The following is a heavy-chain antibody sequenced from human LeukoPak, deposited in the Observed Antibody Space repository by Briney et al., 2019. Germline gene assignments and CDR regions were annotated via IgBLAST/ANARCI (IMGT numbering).Heavy chain of an antibody. CDR3: ARRGLSRRYFDWLPFDY. J-gene: IGHJ4*02. CDR2: ISSSSSTI. V-gene: IGHV3-48*01. Sequence: QAGGSLRLSCAASGFTFSSYSMNWVRQAPEKGLEWISYISSSSSTIYYADSVKGRFTISRDNAKNSLYLQMNSLRAEDTAVYYCARRGLSRRYFDWLPFDYWGQGTLVTVSS. D-gene: IGHD3-9*01. CDR1: GFTFSSYS.